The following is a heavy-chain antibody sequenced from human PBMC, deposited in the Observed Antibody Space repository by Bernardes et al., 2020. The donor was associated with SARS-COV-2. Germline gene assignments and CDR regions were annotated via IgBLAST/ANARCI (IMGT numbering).Heavy chain of an antibody. D-gene: IGHD3-10*01. V-gene: IGHV4-61*01. J-gene: IGHJ4*02. CDR1: VVSFTSGSYY. CDR3: ARAFGYYPSYHFDF. CDR2: TYYNGYT. Sequence: SETLSLTCTFYVVSFTSGSYYWSWIRQPPVQGLVCIGYTYYNGYTKYNSSLRSRVSISVDASKNQISLKLRSVTAADTAMYYCARAFGYYPSYHFDFWGQGARVTVSS.